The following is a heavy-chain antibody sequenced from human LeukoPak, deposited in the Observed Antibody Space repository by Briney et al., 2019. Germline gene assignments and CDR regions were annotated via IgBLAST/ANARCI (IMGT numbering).Heavy chain of an antibody. D-gene: IGHD6-19*01. CDR3: ATWSGWYETTFGY. V-gene: IGHV3-13*01. Sequence: PGGSLRLSCAASGFTFSSYGMSWVRQAPGKGLEWVSAIDTAGDTYYPGSVKGRFTISRENAKNSLYLQMNTLRAGDTAVYYCATWSGWYETTFGYWGQGTLVTVSS. CDR1: GFTFSSYG. CDR2: IDTAGDT. J-gene: IGHJ4*02.